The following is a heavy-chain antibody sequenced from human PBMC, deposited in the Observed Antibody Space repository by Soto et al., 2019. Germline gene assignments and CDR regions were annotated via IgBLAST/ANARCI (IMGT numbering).Heavy chain of an antibody. D-gene: IGHD3-10*01. CDR1: GGSFSGYY. Sequence: SETLSLTCAVYGGSFSGYYWSWIRQPPGKGLEWIGEINHSGSTNYNPSLKSRVTISVDTSKNQFSLKLSSVTAADTAVYYCASITMVRGVPPRRYYYYGMDVWGQGATVTVSS. J-gene: IGHJ6*02. CDR2: INHSGST. V-gene: IGHV4-34*01. CDR3: ASITMVRGVPPRRYYYYGMDV.